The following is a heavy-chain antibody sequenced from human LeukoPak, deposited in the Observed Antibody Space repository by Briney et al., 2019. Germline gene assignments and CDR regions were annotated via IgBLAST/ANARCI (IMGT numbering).Heavy chain of an antibody. Sequence: PSQIPSLTWTVTGGCSSSGSYCWHWIRHPPGKCLQWIGPLFSSGNTNYNPSLKSRVTLSVDTSENRFSLKVTSVTAADTAVYYCARGEHEGSGYWGYYFDQWGQGTLVTVSS. V-gene: IGHV4-61*02. J-gene: IGHJ4*02. CDR1: GGCSSSGSYC. D-gene: IGHD3-22*01. CDR3: ARGEHEGSGYWGYYFDQ. CDR2: LFSSGNT.